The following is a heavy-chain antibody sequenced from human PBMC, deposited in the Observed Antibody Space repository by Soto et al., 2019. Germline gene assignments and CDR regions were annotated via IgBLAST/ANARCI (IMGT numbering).Heavy chain of an antibody. Sequence: QVQLVESGGGVVQPGRSLRLSCAASGFTFSSYAMHWVRQAPGKGLEWVAVISYDGSNKYYADSVKGRFTISRDNSKNTLYLQMNSLRAEDTAVYYCARDHSGYDSYYYGMDVWGRGTTVTVSS. D-gene: IGHD5-12*01. J-gene: IGHJ6*02. CDR2: ISYDGSNK. CDR3: ARDHSGYDSYYYGMDV. CDR1: GFTFSSYA. V-gene: IGHV3-30-3*01.